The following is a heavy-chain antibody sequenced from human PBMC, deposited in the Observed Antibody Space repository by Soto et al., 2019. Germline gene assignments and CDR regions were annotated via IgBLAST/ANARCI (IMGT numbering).Heavy chain of an antibody. Sequence: PGGSLRLSCAASGFTFSSYAMHWVRQAPGKGLEWVAVISYDGSNKYYADSVKGRFTISRDNSKNTLYLQMNSLRAEDTAVYYCARDSDGDIMATIVRHFDYWGQGTLVTVSS. CDR1: GFTFSSYA. J-gene: IGHJ4*02. CDR3: ARDSDGDIMATIVRHFDY. CDR2: ISYDGSNK. D-gene: IGHD5-12*01. V-gene: IGHV3-30*04.